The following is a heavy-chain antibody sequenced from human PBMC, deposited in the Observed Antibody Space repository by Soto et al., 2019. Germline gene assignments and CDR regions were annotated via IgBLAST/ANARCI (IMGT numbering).Heavy chain of an antibody. Sequence: GCLRLSCAASGFAVSNAGMTLFRHSPFEWPERDVRIKSKTGGGTTDYAAPVKGRFTISRDDSKNTLHLQMNSLKTEDTAVYYCTTVAYDYVLGSYVPYWGPGTLVTVSS. CDR3: TTVAYDYVLGSYVPY. V-gene: IGHV3-15*01. D-gene: IGHD3-16*01. J-gene: IGHJ4*02. CDR2: IKSKTGGGTT. CDR1: GFAVSNAG.